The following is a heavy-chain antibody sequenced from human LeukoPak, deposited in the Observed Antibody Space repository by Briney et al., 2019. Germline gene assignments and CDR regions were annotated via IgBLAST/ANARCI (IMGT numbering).Heavy chain of an antibody. CDR2: INPDGSST. Sequence: GGSLRLSCAASGFTFSSHWMHWVRQAPGKGLVWVSQINPDGSSTTYADSVKGRLTISRDNAKNTLYLQMHSLRDEDTAVYYCARDLYDFWSGRKYYFDYWGQGTLVAVSS. CDR3: ARDLYDFWSGRKYYFDY. V-gene: IGHV3-74*01. D-gene: IGHD3-3*01. CDR1: GFTFSSHW. J-gene: IGHJ4*02.